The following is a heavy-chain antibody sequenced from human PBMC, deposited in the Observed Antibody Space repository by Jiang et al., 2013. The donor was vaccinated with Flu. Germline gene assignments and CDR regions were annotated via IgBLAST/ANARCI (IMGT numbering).Heavy chain of an antibody. CDR3: ARSSLTMIAVGGMDV. Sequence: GPGLVKPSETLSLTCSVSGGSVSSGGYYWSWIRQPPGKGLEWIGYIYYSGTTNQNPSLKSRGTISVDTSKNHFSLKLSSVTAADTAVYYCARSSLTMIAVGGMDVWGHGTTVT. D-gene: IGHD3-22*01. J-gene: IGHJ6*02. CDR1: GGSVSSGGYY. V-gene: IGHV4-61*08. CDR2: IYYSGTT.